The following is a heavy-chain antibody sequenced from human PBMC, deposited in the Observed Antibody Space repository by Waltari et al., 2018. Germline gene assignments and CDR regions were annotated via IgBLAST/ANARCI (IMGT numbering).Heavy chain of an antibody. Sequence: QLQLPESGPGLVKPSATLSLTCSASGGSITTCRHHWGWIRQPPGQGLEWIGTTSYNGATYTSPSLKSRVTRSRDTSKNQLSLTLASVTAADTAVYYCATYIGASIGTAAFDVWGQGTMVTVSS. CDR3: ATYIGASIGTAAFDV. V-gene: IGHV4-39*01. J-gene: IGHJ3*01. D-gene: IGHD5-12*01. CDR1: GGSITTCRHH. CDR2: TSYNGAT.